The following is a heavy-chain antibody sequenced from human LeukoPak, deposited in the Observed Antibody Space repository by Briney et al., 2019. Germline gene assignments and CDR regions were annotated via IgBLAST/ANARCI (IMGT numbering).Heavy chain of an antibody. D-gene: IGHD3-3*01. Sequence: GESLQISCQGSGYSFTSYWIGWVRQMPGKGLEWMGIIYPGDSDTRYSPSFQGQVTISADKSISTAYLQWSSLKASDTAMYYCARHPPGGYDFWSGYYDYWGQGTLVTVSS. J-gene: IGHJ4*02. CDR1: GYSFTSYW. V-gene: IGHV5-51*01. CDR3: ARHPPGGYDFWSGYYDY. CDR2: IYPGDSDT.